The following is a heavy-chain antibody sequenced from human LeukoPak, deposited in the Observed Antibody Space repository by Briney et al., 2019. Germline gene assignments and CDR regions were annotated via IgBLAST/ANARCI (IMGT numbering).Heavy chain of an antibody. CDR2: ISSSSSYI. CDR3: AKAARSSSRDFDY. D-gene: IGHD6-6*01. Sequence: GGSLRLSCAASGFTFSSYSMNWVRQAPGKGLEGVSSISSSSSYIYYADSVKGRFTISRDNAKNSLYLQMNSLRAEDTAVYYCAKAARSSSRDFDYWGQGTLVTVSS. J-gene: IGHJ4*02. V-gene: IGHV3-21*01. CDR1: GFTFSSYS.